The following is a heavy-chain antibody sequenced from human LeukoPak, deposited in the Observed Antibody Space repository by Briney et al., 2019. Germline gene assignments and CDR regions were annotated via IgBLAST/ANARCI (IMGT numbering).Heavy chain of an antibody. CDR1: GGSISSYY. CDR3: ARVAGATFYDAFDI. D-gene: IGHD1-26*01. CDR2: IYTSGST. V-gene: IGHV4-4*07. J-gene: IGHJ3*02. Sequence: PSETLSLTCTVSGGSISSYYWSWIRQPAGKGLEWIGRIYTSGSTNYNPSLKSRVTMSVDTSKNQFSLKLSSVTAADTAVYYCARVAGATFYDAFDIWGQGTMVTVSS.